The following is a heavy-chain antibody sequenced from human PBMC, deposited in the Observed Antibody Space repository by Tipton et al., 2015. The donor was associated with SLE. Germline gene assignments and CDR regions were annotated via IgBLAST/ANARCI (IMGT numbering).Heavy chain of an antibody. CDR2: INHSGST. Sequence: TLSLTCAVYGGSSSGYYWSWIRQPPGKGLEWIGEINHSGSTNYNPSLKSRVTISVDMSKNQFSLKLGSVTAADTAVYYCARRSLLPRYFDYWGQGTLVTVSS. D-gene: IGHD2-15*01. CDR1: GGSSSGYY. J-gene: IGHJ4*02. V-gene: IGHV4-34*01. CDR3: ARRSLLPRYFDY.